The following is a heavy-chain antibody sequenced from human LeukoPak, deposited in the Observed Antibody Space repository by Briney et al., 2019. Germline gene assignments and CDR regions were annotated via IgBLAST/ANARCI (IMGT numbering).Heavy chain of an antibody. CDR3: ARDAQQLVEGGTFDY. CDR2: IYPGDSDT. CDR1: GYSFTSYW. J-gene: IGHJ4*02. D-gene: IGHD6-13*01. Sequence: GESLKISCKGSGYSFTSYWIGWVRQMPGKGLEWMGIIYPGDSDTRYSPSFQGQVTISADKSISTAYLQWSSLRAEDTAVYYCARDAQQLVEGGTFDYWGQGTLVTVSS. V-gene: IGHV5-51*01.